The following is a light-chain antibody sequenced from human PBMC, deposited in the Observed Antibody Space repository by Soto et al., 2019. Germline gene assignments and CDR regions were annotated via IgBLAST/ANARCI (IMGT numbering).Light chain of an antibody. J-gene: IGKJ5*01. CDR2: GAS. CDR3: QQYGGSPIT. CDR1: QSVSSN. Sequence: EIVMTQSPATLSGSPGERATLSCRASQSVSSNLAWYQQKPGQAPRLLIYGASTRASGVPDRFSGSGSETDFTLIISRLQPEDFALYYCQQYGGSPITFGQGTRLEIK. V-gene: IGKV3-20*01.